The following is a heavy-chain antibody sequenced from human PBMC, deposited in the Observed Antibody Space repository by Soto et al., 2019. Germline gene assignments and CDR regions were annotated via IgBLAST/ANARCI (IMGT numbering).Heavy chain of an antibody. V-gene: IGHV3-21*01. CDR2: LSSSSSCM. CDR3: SSGP. Sequence: VGSLSLSFAASGFTLSSYSMHWVRKAPGKGLEWASSLSSSSSCMYYADAVKGRFTISRDNAKHSLYLQMNRLTAEDTAVYYCSSGPWGQGTLVTVPS. J-gene: IGHJ5*02. CDR1: GFTLSSYS.